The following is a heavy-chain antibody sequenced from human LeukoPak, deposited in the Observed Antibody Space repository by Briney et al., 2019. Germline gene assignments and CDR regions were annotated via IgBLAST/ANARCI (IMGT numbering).Heavy chain of an antibody. D-gene: IGHD2-15*01. CDR3: ARARLGGYCSSGSCCHFDY. J-gene: IGHJ4*02. V-gene: IGHV4-61*01. Sequence: PSETLSLTCTVSGVSVSSGSYYWSWIRQPPGKGLEWIGYIYYSGSTNYNPSLKSRVTISVDTSKNQFSLKLSSVTAADTAVYYCARARLGGYCSSGSCCHFDYWGQGTLVTVSS. CDR2: IYYSGST. CDR1: GVSVSSGSYY.